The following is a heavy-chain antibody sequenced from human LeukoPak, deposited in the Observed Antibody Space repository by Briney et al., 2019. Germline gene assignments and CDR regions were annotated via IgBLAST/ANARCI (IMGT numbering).Heavy chain of an antibody. D-gene: IGHD6-19*01. CDR3: ASGLTVAGTFDI. J-gene: IGHJ3*02. Sequence: ASVKVSCKASGGTFSSYTISWVRQAPGQGLEWMGRIIPILGIANYAQKFQGRVTITADKSTSTAYMELSSLRSEDTAVYYCASGLTVAGTFDIWGQGTMVTVSS. CDR2: IIPILGIA. CDR1: GGTFSSYT. V-gene: IGHV1-69*02.